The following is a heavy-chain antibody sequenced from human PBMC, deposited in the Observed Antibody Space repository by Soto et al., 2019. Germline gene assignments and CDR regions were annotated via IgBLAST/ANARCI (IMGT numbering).Heavy chain of an antibody. CDR1: GFTFSLYG. CDR3: AKDSGYSGYDVYDYYYGMEV. J-gene: IGHJ6*02. CDR2: TSYDGSNK. V-gene: IGHV3-30*18. Sequence: QLVESGGGVVQPGRSLRLSCAASGFTFSLYGMHWVRQAPGKGLEGVAVTSYDGSNKYYADSVKGRFTTSRDNSKNTLYLQMTRLRAEDTAVYYCAKDSGYSGYDVYDYYYGMEVWGQGTTVTVSS. D-gene: IGHD5-12*01.